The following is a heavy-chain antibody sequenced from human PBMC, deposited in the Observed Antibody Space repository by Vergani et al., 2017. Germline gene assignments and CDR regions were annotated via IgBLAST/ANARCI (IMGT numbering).Heavy chain of an antibody. CDR1: GGSFSGYY. CDR3: ARGETRTDWLDP. D-gene: IGHD3/OR15-3a*01. CDR2: IYGSGNI. J-gene: IGHJ5*02. V-gene: IGHV4-59*10. Sequence: QVQLQQWGAGLLKPSETLSLTCAVYGGSFSGYYWNWIRQPAGKGLEWIGRIYGSGNINYNPSLESRVTISRDTSKNQFSLKVHSVTAADTAVYYCARGETRTDWLDPWGQGTQVIVSS.